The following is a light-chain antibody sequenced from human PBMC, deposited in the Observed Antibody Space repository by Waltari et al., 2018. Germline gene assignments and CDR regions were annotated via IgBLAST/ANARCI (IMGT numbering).Light chain of an antibody. V-gene: IGKV1-5*03. Sequence: DIQITQSPSTLSASVGDIVTITCRASQSISNWLAWYQQKPGKAPKLLIYKASSLESGVPLRFSGSGSGTEFTLSISTLQPDDFATYLCQQYYTYPYTFGQGTKLEIK. J-gene: IGKJ2*01. CDR1: QSISNW. CDR3: QQYYTYPYT. CDR2: KAS.